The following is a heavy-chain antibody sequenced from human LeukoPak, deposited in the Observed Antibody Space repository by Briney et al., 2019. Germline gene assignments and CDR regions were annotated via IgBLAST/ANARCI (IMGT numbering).Heavy chain of an antibody. J-gene: IGHJ6*02. CDR2: IYYSGST. V-gene: IGHV4-59*01. CDR3: ARVLTYYDILTGFYYYYGMDV. D-gene: IGHD3-9*01. Sequence: PSETLSLTCTVSGGSISSYYWSWIGQPPGKGLEWIGYIYYSGSTNYNPSLKSRVTISVDTSKSQFSLKLSSVTAADTAVYYCARVLTYYDILTGFYYYYGMDVWGQGTTVTVSS. CDR1: GGSISSYY.